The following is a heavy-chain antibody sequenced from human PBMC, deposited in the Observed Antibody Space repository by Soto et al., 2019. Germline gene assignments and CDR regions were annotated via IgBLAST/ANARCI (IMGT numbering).Heavy chain of an antibody. J-gene: IGHJ4*02. CDR2: INPNGGGT. Sequence: ASVKVSCKASGYKFINHYIHCVRQAPGVGLEWMGIINPNGGGTDYAQEFQGRVTMTTDTYASTVHMELSSLRSEDTAVYFCARDSSASATSYSFDYWGQGTLVTVSS. V-gene: IGHV1-46*01. D-gene: IGHD3-10*01. CDR1: GYKFINHY. CDR3: ARDSSASATSYSFDY.